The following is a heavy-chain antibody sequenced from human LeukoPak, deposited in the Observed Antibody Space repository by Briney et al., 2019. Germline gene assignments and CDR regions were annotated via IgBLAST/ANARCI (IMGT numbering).Heavy chain of an antibody. CDR2: ISSSSSYI. V-gene: IGHV3-21*01. J-gene: IGHJ4*02. CDR1: GFTFSSYS. D-gene: IGHD3-22*01. Sequence: GGSLRLSCAASGFTFSSYSMNWVRQAPGKGLEWVSSISSSSSYICYADSVKGRFTISRDNAKNSLYLQMNSLRAEDTAVYYCASSDSSGYYYDYWGQGTLVTVSS. CDR3: ASSDSSGYYYDY.